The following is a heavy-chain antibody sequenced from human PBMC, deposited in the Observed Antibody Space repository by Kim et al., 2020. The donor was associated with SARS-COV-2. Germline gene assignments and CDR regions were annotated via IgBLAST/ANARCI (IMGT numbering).Heavy chain of an antibody. Sequence: SGPTLVNPTQTLTLTCTFSGFSLSTSGVGVGWIRQPPGKALEWLSLIYWHDDKRYSPSLKSRFTITKYTSKNQVVLTMTNMDPVDTATYYCAHSRLTWYYCYMPVWGKGTTDTVS. CDR1: GFSLSTSGVG. J-gene: IGHJ6*03. CDR3: AHSRLTWYYCYMPV. CDR2: IYWHDDK. V-gene: IGHV2-5*01. D-gene: IGHD5-12*01.